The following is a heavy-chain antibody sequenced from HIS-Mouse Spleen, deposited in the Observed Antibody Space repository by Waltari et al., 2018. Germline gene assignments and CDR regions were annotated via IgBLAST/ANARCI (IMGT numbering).Heavy chain of an antibody. CDR2: IYYSGST. CDR1: GRSISSSSAS. CDR3: AREIPYSSSWYDWYFDL. V-gene: IGHV4-39*07. J-gene: IGHJ2*01. D-gene: IGHD6-13*01. Sequence: QLQLPESGPGLVMPSETLALPCTVSGRSISSSSASWGWTRQPPGKGLEWIGSIYYSGSTYYNPALKSRVTISVDTSKNQFSLKLSSVTAADTAVYYCAREIPYSSSWYDWYFDLWGRGTLVTVSS.